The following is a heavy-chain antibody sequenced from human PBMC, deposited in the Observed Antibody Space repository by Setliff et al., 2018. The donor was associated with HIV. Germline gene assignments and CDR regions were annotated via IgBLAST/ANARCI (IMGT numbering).Heavy chain of an antibody. CDR1: GFTFSSYS. CDR2: ISWDGATT. V-gene: IGHV3-43*01. Sequence: GGSLRLSCAASGFTFSSYSMNWVRQAPGKGLEWVALISWDGATTNYADSVKGRFTISRDSSKNSLYLQMNSLRTEDTALYYCAREGGSERMPFFYYYMDVWGKGTTVTVSS. D-gene: IGHD3-10*01. J-gene: IGHJ6*03. CDR3: AREGGSERMPFFYYYMDV.